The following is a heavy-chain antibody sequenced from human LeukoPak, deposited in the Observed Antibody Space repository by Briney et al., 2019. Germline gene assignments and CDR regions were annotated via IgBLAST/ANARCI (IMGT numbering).Heavy chain of an antibody. CDR3: AGYIVIRYYGMDV. CDR1: GGSVSSGSDC. Sequence: PSETLSLTCAVSGGSVSSGSDCWGWIRQPPGKGLEWLGYIYYSGSTNYNPSLESRVTISVDTSKNQFYLKPSSVTAADTALYYCAGYIVIRYYGMDVWGKGTTVTVSS. CDR2: IYYSGST. V-gene: IGHV4-61*01. D-gene: IGHD2/OR15-2a*01. J-gene: IGHJ6*04.